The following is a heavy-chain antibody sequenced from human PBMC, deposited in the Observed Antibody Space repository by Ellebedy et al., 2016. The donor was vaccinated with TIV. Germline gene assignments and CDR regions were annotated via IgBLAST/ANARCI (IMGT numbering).Heavy chain of an antibody. CDR1: GSTFTSYA. CDR2: IIPIFGTP. Sequence: ASVKVSCKASGSTFTSYAISWVRQAPGRGLEWVGGIIPIFGTPSYAQKFQGRVTITADDSATTSTAYMELRSLRSEDTAVYYCARDEGVRGLIKAPLYYYYYGMDVWGQGTTVTVSS. CDR3: ARDEGVRGLIKAPLYYYYYGMDV. V-gene: IGHV1-69*13. D-gene: IGHD3-10*01. J-gene: IGHJ6*02.